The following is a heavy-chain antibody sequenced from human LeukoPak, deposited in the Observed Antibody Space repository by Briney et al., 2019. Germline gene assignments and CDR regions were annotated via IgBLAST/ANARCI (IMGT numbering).Heavy chain of an antibody. CDR3: ARDHNYGFDY. V-gene: IGHV3-48*03. CDR1: GFTFSSYE. Sequence: GGSLRLSCAASGFTFSSYEMNWVRQAPGKGLEWVSYISSSGSTIYYADSVKGRFTISRDNAKNSLYLQMNILRAEDTAVYYCARDHNYGFDYWGQGTLVTVSS. CDR2: ISSSGSTI. D-gene: IGHD5-18*01. J-gene: IGHJ4*02.